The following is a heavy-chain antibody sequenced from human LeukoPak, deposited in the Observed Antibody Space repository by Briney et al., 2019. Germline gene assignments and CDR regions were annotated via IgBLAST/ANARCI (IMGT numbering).Heavy chain of an antibody. J-gene: IGHJ6*03. D-gene: IGHD3-3*01. CDR3: AKDHYDFWRYYYYYMDV. CDR1: GFTFSSYA. CDR2: ISGSGGST. Sequence: PGGSLRLSCAASGFTFSSYAMSWVRQAPGKGLEWVSAISGSGGSTYYADSVKGRFTISRDNSKNTLYLQMNSLRAEDTAVYYCAKDHYDFWRYYYYYMDVWGKGTTVTVSS. V-gene: IGHV3-23*01.